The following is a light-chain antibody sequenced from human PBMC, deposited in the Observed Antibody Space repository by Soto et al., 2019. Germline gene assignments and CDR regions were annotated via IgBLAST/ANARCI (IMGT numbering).Light chain of an antibody. CDR1: QSVSSY. CDR3: QQRSYPLT. Sequence: EIVLTQSPATLSLSPGERATLSCRASQSVSSYLAWYQQKPGQAPRLLIYDASNRATGIPARFSGSGSGTDFTLTISSLEPEDFAVYYCQQRSYPLTFGGGTRVEI. CDR2: DAS. V-gene: IGKV3-11*01. J-gene: IGKJ4*01.